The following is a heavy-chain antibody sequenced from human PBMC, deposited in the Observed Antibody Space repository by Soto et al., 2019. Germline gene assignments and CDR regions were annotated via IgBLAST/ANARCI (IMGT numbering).Heavy chain of an antibody. J-gene: IGHJ4*02. CDR1: GYTFTSYA. CDR3: ARVGRVNYYDSSGFLDY. CDR2: INAGNGNT. V-gene: IGHV1-3*01. Sequence: ASVKVSCKASGYTFTSYAMHWVRQAPGQRLEWTGWINAGNGNTKYSQKFQGRVTITRDTSASTAYMELSSLRSEDTAVYYCARVGRVNYYDSSGFLDYWGQGTLVTVSS. D-gene: IGHD3-22*01.